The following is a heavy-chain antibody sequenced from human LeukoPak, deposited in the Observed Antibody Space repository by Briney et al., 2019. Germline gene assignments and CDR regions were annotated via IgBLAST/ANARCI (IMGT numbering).Heavy chain of an antibody. CDR2: IYYSGST. Sequence: SETLSLTCTVSGGSISSYYWSWIRQPPGKGLEWIGHIYYSGSTNYNPSLKSRVTISVDTSKNQFSLKLSSVTAADTAVYYCARGNVEMATDDAFDIWGQGTMVTVSS. J-gene: IGHJ3*02. V-gene: IGHV4-59*01. CDR3: ARGNVEMATDDAFDI. CDR1: GGSISSYY. D-gene: IGHD5-24*01.